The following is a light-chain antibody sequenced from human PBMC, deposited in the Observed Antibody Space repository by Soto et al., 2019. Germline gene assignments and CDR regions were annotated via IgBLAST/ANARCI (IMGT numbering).Light chain of an antibody. V-gene: IGLV2-23*01. CDR3: CSYAGSSTYV. CDR1: SSDVGSYDV. J-gene: IGLJ1*01. Sequence: QSVLAQPVSVSGSPGQPITISCTGTSSDVGSYDVVSWYQQHPGKAPKLMIYEGNKRPSGISNRFSASKSANTASLTISGLQAEDEADYYCCSYAGSSTYVFGTGTKVTVL. CDR2: EGN.